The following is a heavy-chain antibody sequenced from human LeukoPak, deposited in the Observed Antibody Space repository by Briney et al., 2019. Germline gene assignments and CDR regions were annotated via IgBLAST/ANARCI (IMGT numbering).Heavy chain of an antibody. J-gene: IGHJ4*02. Sequence: GGSLRLSCAASRFTFSSYWMSWVRQAPGKGLEWVANIQQDGSEKYYVDSVKGRFTISRDNAKDSLYLQMNSLRAEDTAVYYCARDARVVLDYWGQGTLVTVSS. CDR1: RFTFSSYW. CDR2: IQQDGSEK. CDR3: ARDARVVLDY. V-gene: IGHV3-7*01. D-gene: IGHD2-2*01.